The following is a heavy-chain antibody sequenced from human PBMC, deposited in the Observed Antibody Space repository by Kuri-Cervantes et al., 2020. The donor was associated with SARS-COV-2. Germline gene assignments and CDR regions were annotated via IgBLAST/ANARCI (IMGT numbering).Heavy chain of an antibody. CDR2: INHSGST. V-gene: IGHV4-34*01. Sequence: SETLSLTCALYGGSFSGYYWSWIRQPPGKGLEWIGEINHSGSTNYNPSLKSRVTISVDRSKNQFSLKLSSVTAADTAVYYCARDDSGGDADYWGQGTLVTVSS. J-gene: IGHJ4*02. CDR1: GGSFSGYY. D-gene: IGHD3-22*01. CDR3: ARDDSGGDADY.